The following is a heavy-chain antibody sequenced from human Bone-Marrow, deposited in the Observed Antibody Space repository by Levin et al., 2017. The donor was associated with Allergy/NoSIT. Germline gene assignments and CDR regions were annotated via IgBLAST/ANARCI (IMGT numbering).Heavy chain of an antibody. V-gene: IGHV3-30*03. Sequence: PGGSLRLSCAASGITLTNYGMHWVRQAPGKGLEWVAVISHDGRNKYHADSVKGRFTISRDTSKNALYVQMDSLRVEDTAVYYCVFDSGSGFTPPNWGQGTPVTVSS. CDR3: VFDSGSGFTPPN. CDR1: GITLTNYG. J-gene: IGHJ4*02. D-gene: IGHD1-26*01. CDR2: ISHDGRNK.